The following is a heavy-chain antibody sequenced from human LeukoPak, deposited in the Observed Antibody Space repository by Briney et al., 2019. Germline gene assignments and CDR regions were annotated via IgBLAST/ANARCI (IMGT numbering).Heavy chain of an antibody. J-gene: IGHJ3*02. Sequence: SETLSLTCAVYGGSFSGYYWSWIRQPPGKGLEWIGEINHSGSTNYNPSLKSRVTISVDTSKNQFSLKLSSVTAADTAVYYCARGNYVWGSYRYAGNDAFDIWGQGTMVTVSS. CDR1: GGSFSGYY. CDR2: INHSGST. V-gene: IGHV4-34*01. D-gene: IGHD3-16*02. CDR3: ARGNYVWGSYRYAGNDAFDI.